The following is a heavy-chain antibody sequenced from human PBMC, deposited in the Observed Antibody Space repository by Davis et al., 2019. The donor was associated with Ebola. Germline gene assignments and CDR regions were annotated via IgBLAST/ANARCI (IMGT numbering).Heavy chain of an antibody. CDR2: IIPILGIA. V-gene: IGHV1-69*10. CDR3: ARDEEAGTGLFDY. D-gene: IGHD1-7*01. CDR1: GGTFSSYA. Sequence: SVKVSCKASGGTFSSYAISWVRQAPRQGLEWMGGIIPILGIANYAQKFQGRVTITADESTSTAYMELSSLRSEDTAVYYCARDEEAGTGLFDYWGQGTLVTVSS. J-gene: IGHJ4*02.